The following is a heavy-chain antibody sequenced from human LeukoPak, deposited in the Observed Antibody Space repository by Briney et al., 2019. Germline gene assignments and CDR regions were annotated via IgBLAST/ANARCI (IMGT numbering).Heavy chain of an antibody. CDR2: TSYNGNT. J-gene: IGHJ4*02. D-gene: IGHD6-19*01. Sequence: ASVKVSCKASGYTFSNYGISWVRQAPGLGLEWMGWTSYNGNTNYAQKFQDRVTMTTDTSTTTAYMELRSLESDDTAAYYCARHSGSGWQALGYWGQGTLVTVSS. CDR1: GYTFSNYG. CDR3: ARHSGSGWQALGY. V-gene: IGHV1-18*04.